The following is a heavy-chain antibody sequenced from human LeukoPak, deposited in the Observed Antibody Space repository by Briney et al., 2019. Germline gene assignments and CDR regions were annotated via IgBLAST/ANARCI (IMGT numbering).Heavy chain of an antibody. V-gene: IGHV3-74*01. CDR1: GSTFSSYW. D-gene: IGHD3-16*01. Sequence: GGSLRLSCAVSGSTFSSYWMHWVRQVPGEGLVWVSRIKSDGSSTSYAESVKGRFTISRDNAKNMLNLQMNSLRAEDTAVYYCARGTSWGGDYFDYWGQGTLVNVSS. CDR2: IKSDGSST. CDR3: ARGTSWGGDYFDY. J-gene: IGHJ4*01.